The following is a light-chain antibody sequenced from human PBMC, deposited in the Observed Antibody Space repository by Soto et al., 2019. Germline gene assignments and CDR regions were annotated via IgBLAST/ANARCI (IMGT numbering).Light chain of an antibody. CDR2: YDS. Sequence: SYELTQPPSLSLAPGKTASISCGGNNIGSKSVHWYQQKPGQAPVLVIYYDSDRPSGIPERFSGSNSGNTATLTISRVEAGDEADYFCQVWDKGSDHGYVFGTGTKLTVL. CDR3: QVWDKGSDHGYV. V-gene: IGLV3-21*04. J-gene: IGLJ1*01. CDR1: NIGSKS.